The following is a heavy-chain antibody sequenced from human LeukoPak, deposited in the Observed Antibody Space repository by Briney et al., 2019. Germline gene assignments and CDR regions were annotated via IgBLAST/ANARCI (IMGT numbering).Heavy chain of an antibody. CDR2: IYYSGST. V-gene: IGHV4-39*07. Sequence: SETLSLTCTVSGGSISSSSYYWGRIRQPPGKGLEWIGSIYYSGSTYSNPSLKSRVTISLDTSKNQFSLKLNFVTAADTAVYYCARDFSLVVSVAGTFDIWGQGTMVTVSS. D-gene: IGHD6-19*01. CDR3: ARDFSLVVSVAGTFDI. CDR1: GGSISSSSYY. J-gene: IGHJ3*02.